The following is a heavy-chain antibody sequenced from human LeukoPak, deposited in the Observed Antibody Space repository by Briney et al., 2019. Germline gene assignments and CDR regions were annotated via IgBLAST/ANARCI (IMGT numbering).Heavy chain of an antibody. V-gene: IGHV3-23*01. CDR3: AKISTSRFGELLVYFDY. J-gene: IGHJ4*02. CDR1: GSTFSDYY. CDR2: ISGSGGST. Sequence: GGSLRLSCAASGSTFSDYYMTWIRQAPGKGLEWVSAISGSGGSTYYADSVKGRFTISRDNSKNTLYLQMNSLRTEDTAVYYCAKISTSRFGELLVYFDYWGQGTLVTVSS. D-gene: IGHD3-10*01.